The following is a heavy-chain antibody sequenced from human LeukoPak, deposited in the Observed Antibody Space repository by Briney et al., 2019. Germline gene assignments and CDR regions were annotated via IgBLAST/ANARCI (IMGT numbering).Heavy chain of an antibody. D-gene: IGHD6-13*01. CDR2: IYHSGST. CDR1: GYSISSGYY. Sequence: SETLSLTCTVSGYSISSGYYWGWIRQPPGKGLEWIGSIYHSGSTNYNPSLKSRVTISVDTSKNQFSLKLSSVTAADTAVYYCATAAAAPEDYWGQGTLVTVSS. V-gene: IGHV4-38-2*02. CDR3: ATAAAAPEDY. J-gene: IGHJ4*02.